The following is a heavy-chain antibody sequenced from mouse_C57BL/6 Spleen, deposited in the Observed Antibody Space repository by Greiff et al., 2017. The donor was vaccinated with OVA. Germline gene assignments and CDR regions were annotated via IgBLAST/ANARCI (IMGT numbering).Heavy chain of an antibody. D-gene: IGHD1-1*01. J-gene: IGHJ3*01. CDR2: IRNKANGYTK. Sequence: EVQGVESGGGLVQPGGSLSLSCAASGFTFTDYYMSWVRQPPGKALEWLGFIRNKANGYTKEYSASGKGRFTISRDNSQRILYLPMNSLGAEDSATYYGASSYYGSSPFAYWGQGTLVTVSA. V-gene: IGHV7-3*01. CDR3: ASSYYGSSPFAY. CDR1: GFTFTDYY.